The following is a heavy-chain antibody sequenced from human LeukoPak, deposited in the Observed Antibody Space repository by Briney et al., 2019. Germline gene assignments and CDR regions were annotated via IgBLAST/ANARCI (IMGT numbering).Heavy chain of an antibody. V-gene: IGHV1-8*01. J-gene: IGHJ6*03. CDR1: GYTFTSYD. D-gene: IGHD5-24*01. Sequence: ASVKVSCKASGYTFTSYDINWVRQATGQGLEWMGWMNPNSGNTGYAQKFQGRVTMTRNNSISTAYMELSSLRSEDTAVYYCARARRDRTAVGRAGITYYYYYMDVWGKGTTVTVSS. CDR3: ARARRDRTAVGRAGITYYYYYMDV. CDR2: MNPNSGNT.